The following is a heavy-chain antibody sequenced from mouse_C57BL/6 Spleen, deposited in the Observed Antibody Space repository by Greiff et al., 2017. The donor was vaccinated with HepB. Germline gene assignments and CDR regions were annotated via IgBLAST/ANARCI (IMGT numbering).Heavy chain of an antibody. Sequence: QVQLQQPGAELVMPGASVKLSCKASGYTFTSYWMHWVKQRPGQGLEWIGEIDPSDSYTNYNQKFKGKSTLTGDKSSSTAYMQLSSLTSEDSAVYYCARRGGLVPWFAYWGQGTLVTVSA. V-gene: IGHV1-69*01. J-gene: IGHJ3*01. CDR3: ARRGGLVPWFAY. CDR2: IDPSDSYT. CDR1: GYTFTSYW. D-gene: IGHD3-3*01.